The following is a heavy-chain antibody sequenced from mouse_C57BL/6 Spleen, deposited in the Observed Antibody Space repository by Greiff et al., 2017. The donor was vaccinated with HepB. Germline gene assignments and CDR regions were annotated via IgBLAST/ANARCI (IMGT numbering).Heavy chain of an antibody. V-gene: IGHV1-82*01. CDR1: GYAFSSSW. CDR2: IYPGDGDN. Sequence: VKLMESGPELVKPGASVKISCKASGYAFSSSWMNWVKQRPGKGLEWIGRIYPGDGDNNYNGKFKGKATLTAYKSSSTAYMQRRSLTSEDSAVYFCAVYGNYDYWGQGTTLTVSS. CDR3: AVYGNYDY. J-gene: IGHJ2*01. D-gene: IGHD2-1*01.